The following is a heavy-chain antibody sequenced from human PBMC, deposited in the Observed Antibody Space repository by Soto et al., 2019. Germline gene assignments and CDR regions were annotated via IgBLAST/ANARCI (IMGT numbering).Heavy chain of an antibody. D-gene: IGHD6-13*01. CDR3: AREKVRSSSWQWDLGHNWFDP. J-gene: IGHJ5*02. CDR1: GFTFSSYS. V-gene: IGHV3-48*02. Sequence: GGSLRLSCAASGFTFSSYSMNWVRQAPGKGLEWVSYISSSSSTIYYADSVEGRFTISRDNAKNSLYLQMNSLRDEDTAVYYCAREKVRSSSWQWDLGHNWFDPWGQGTLVTVSS. CDR2: ISSSSSTI.